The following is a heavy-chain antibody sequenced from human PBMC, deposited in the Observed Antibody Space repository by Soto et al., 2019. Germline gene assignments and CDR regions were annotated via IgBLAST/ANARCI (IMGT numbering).Heavy chain of an antibody. J-gene: IGHJ4*02. D-gene: IGHD3-10*01. Sequence: SETLSLTCAVSGGSISSSNWWSWVRQPPGKGLEWIGEIYHSGSTNYNPSLKSRVTISVDKSKNQFSLKLSSVTAADTAVYYCARRRSLWFGELSFDYWGQGTLVT. V-gene: IGHV4-4*02. CDR3: ARRRSLWFGELSFDY. CDR1: GGSISSSNW. CDR2: IYHSGST.